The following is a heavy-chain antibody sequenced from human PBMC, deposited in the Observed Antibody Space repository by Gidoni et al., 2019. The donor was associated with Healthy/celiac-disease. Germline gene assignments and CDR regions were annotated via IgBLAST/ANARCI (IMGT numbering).Heavy chain of an antibody. CDR1: GFTFSSYG. CDR2: IWYDGSNK. Sequence: QVQLVESGGGVVQPGRSLRLSCAASGFTFSSYGMHWVRQAPGKGLEWVAVIWYDGSNKYYADSVKGRFTISRDNSKNTLYLQMNSLRAEDTAVYYCARTAWERRGEAFDNWGQGTMVTVSS. J-gene: IGHJ3*02. CDR3: ARTAWERRGEAFDN. D-gene: IGHD1-26*01. V-gene: IGHV3-33*01.